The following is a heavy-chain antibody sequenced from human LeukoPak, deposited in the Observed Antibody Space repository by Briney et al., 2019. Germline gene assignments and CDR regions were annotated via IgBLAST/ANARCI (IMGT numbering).Heavy chain of an antibody. V-gene: IGHV4-38-2*02. CDR2: IYHSGST. D-gene: IGHD4-17*01. CDR3: AAVEESDYGDYAWFDP. CDR1: GYSISSGYY. J-gene: IGHJ5*02. Sequence: SETLSLTCTVSGYSISSGYYWGWIRQPPGKGLEWIGSIYHSGSTYYNPSLKSRVTISVDTSKNQFSLKLSSVTAADTAVYYCAAVEESDYGDYAWFDPWGQGTLVTVSS.